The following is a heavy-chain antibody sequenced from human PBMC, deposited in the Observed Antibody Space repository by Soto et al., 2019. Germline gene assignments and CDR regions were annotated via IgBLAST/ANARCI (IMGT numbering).Heavy chain of an antibody. Sequence: SETLSLTCTVSGGSISSCGYYWSLIRQHPGKGLEWIGYIYYSGSTYYNPSLKSRVTISVDTSKNQFSLKLSSVTAADTAVYYCARDAKGTTPHPINCYYMDVWGKGTTVTVSS. D-gene: IGHD4-17*01. CDR3: ARDAKGTTPHPINCYYMDV. CDR1: GGSISSCGYY. V-gene: IGHV4-31*03. CDR2: IYYSGST. J-gene: IGHJ6*03.